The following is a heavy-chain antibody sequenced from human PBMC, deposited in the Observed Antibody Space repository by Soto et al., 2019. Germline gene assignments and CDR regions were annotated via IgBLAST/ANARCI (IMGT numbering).Heavy chain of an antibody. Sequence: QVQLVESGGGVVQPGRSLRLSCAASGFTFSSYAMHWVRQAPGKGLEWVAVISYDGSNKYYADSVKGRFTISRDNSKNTLYLQMNSLRAEDTAVYYCERDGYSYGGAVSAFDIWGQGTMVTVSS. CDR3: ERDGYSYGGAVSAFDI. CDR2: ISYDGSNK. CDR1: GFTFSSYA. D-gene: IGHD5-18*01. V-gene: IGHV3-30-3*01. J-gene: IGHJ3*02.